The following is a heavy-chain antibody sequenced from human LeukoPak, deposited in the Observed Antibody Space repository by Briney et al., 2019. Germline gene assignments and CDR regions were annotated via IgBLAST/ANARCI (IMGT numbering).Heavy chain of an antibody. Sequence: PGGSLRLSCAASGFTFSSYAMNWVRQTPGKGLEWVSTIYGTGDSTCYADSVKGRFTISRDNFQNTLYLQMNSLRAEDTAVYYCARDRYSSGWYWFDPWGQGTLVTVSS. J-gene: IGHJ5*02. V-gene: IGHV3-23*01. D-gene: IGHD6-19*01. CDR3: ARDRYSSGWYWFDP. CDR2: IYGTGDST. CDR1: GFTFSSYA.